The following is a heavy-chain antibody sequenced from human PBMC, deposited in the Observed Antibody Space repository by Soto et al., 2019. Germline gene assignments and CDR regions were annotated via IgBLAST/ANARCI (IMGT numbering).Heavy chain of an antibody. CDR2: IDPGASVT. J-gene: IGHJ6*02. CDR3: ARLLSPDVWFLGLEV. CDR1: GYSLTTYR. D-gene: IGHD2-21*01. V-gene: IGHV5-51*01. Sequence: EVLLVQSGAEVKKPGESLKISCYVSGYSLTTYRIGWVLKQPGKGLEWVGLIDPGASVTRYSPSFQGQVSISVDVSNKSAHLHWRSLRGSASGMYFCARLLSPDVWFLGLEVWGQGTTVCVSS.